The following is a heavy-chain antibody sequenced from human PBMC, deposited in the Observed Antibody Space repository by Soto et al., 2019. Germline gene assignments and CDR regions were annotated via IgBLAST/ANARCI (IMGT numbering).Heavy chain of an antibody. CDR2: INPNIGGT. J-gene: IGHJ5*02. Sequence: ASVRVSCMASGCTFTGYYMHWGRQAPGQGLEWMGWINPNIGGTNYTQKFQGWVTMTRDTSISTAYMELSRLRSDDTAVYYCAGAATTGRAFDPWGQGTRVTVS. CDR1: GCTFTGYY. D-gene: IGHD1-1*01. V-gene: IGHV1-2*04. CDR3: AGAATTGRAFDP.